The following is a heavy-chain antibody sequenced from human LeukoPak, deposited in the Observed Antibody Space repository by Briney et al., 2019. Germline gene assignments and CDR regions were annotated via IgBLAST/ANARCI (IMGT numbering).Heavy chain of an antibody. Sequence: PSETLSLTCTVSGGSISSYYWSWTRQPPGKGLEWIGYIYYSGSTNYNPSLKSRVTISVDTSKNQFSLKLSSVTAADTAVYYCAKAYYDFWSGYNYYYMDVWGKGTTVTVSS. CDR3: AKAYYDFWSGYNYYYMDV. CDR1: GGSISSYY. J-gene: IGHJ6*03. V-gene: IGHV4-59*01. CDR2: IYYSGST. D-gene: IGHD3-3*01.